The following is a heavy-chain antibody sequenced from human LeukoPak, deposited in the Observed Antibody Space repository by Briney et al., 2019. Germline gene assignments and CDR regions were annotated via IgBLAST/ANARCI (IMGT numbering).Heavy chain of an antibody. CDR3: ARGTHDFWSGFRGQYYYYMDV. CDR2: INHSGST. CDR1: GRSFSGYY. D-gene: IGHD3-3*01. Sequence: SETLSLTCAVYGRSFSGYYWSWIRQPPGKGLEWIGEINHSGSTNYNPSLKSRVTISVDTSKNQFSLKLSSVTAADTAVYYCARGTHDFWSGFRGQYYYYMDVWGKGTTVTVSS. V-gene: IGHV4-34*01. J-gene: IGHJ6*03.